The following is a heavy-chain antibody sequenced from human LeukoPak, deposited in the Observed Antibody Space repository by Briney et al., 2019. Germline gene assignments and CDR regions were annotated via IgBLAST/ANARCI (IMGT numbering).Heavy chain of an antibody. D-gene: IGHD3-3*01. CDR1: GFAVSSNY. CDR3: ARSDFWSGSPLDV. V-gene: IGHV3-53*05. CDR2: IYGGGGT. J-gene: IGHJ6*02. Sequence: GGSLRLSCAASGFAVSSNYMSWVRQAPGKGLEWVSVIYGGGGTYYADSVKGRFTISRDNSKNTLYLQMNSLRAEDTAVYYCARSDFWSGSPLDVWGQGTTVTVSS.